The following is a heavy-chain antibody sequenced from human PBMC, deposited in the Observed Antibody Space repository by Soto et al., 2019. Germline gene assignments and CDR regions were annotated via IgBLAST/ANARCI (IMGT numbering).Heavy chain of an antibody. D-gene: IGHD1-26*01. J-gene: IGHJ2*01. V-gene: IGHV3-66*04. Sequence: EMQLVESGGGLVQPGGSLRLSCAASGFTVSGNYMDWVRQTPGKGLDWVSSIYTDGRTYYSDSVRGRFAISTDNSKDTLYLQMNNLRADDTAIYYCARHVGFYWYFDLWGRGTLVTVSS. CDR1: GFTVSGNY. CDR2: IYTDGRT. CDR3: ARHVGFYWYFDL.